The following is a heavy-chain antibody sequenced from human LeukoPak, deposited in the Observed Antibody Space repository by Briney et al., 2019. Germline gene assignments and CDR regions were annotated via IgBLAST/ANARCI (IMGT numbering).Heavy chain of an antibody. V-gene: IGHV4-39*01. Sequence: SETLSLTCTVSGGSISSSSYYWGWIRQPPGKGPEWIGSIYYSGSTYYNPSLKSRVTISVDTSKNQFSLKLSSVTAADTAVYYCARRRSHYDFWSGYWNWFDPWGQGTLVTVSS. CDR2: IYYSGST. CDR3: ARRRSHYDFWSGYWNWFDP. CDR1: GGSISSSSYY. D-gene: IGHD3-3*01. J-gene: IGHJ5*02.